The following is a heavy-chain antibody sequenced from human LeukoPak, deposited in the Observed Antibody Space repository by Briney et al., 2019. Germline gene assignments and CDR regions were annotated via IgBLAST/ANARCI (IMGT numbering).Heavy chain of an antibody. V-gene: IGHV4-39*01. D-gene: IGHD6-13*01. CDR1: GXXISXSTXX. CDR3: ARPDSRTKAMDY. CDR2: IYYSGTX. Sequence: SETLSLTCTVXGXXISXSTXXXXXXXXXXXXXLXXXGSIYYSGTXXXNXPLKSRVTISXDTSKNQFYLKLSSVTAADTAVYYCARPDSRTKAMDYWGQGTLVTVSS. J-gene: IGHJ4*02.